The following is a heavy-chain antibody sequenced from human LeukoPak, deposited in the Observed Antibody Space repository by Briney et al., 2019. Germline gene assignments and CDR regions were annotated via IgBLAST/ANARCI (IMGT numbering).Heavy chain of an antibody. CDR2: IDTNTGAT. J-gene: IGHJ4*02. V-gene: IGHV1-2*02. Sequence: ASVKVSCKASGYTFTAYYIHWVRQAPGQGLEWMGWIDTNTGATKYAQKFQGRVTVTRDTSTGTAYMELSSLISGDTALYYCASEAFCAGGSCNVQRVASWGPGTLVTVSS. CDR3: ASEAFCAGGSCNVQRVAS. CDR1: GYTFTAYY. D-gene: IGHD2-8*02.